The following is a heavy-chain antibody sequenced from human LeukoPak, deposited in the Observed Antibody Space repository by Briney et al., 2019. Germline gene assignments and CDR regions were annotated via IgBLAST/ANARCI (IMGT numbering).Heavy chain of an antibody. CDR1: GFTFSNAW. CDR3: TTALEPDAFDI. CDR2: IKSKTDGGTT. V-gene: IGHV3-15*01. Sequence: PGGSLRLSCAASGFTFSNAWMSWVRQAPGKGLEWVGRIKSKTDGGTTDYAAPVKGRFTISRDDSKNTLYLQMNSLKTENTAVYYCTTALEPDAFDIWGQGTMVTVSS. J-gene: IGHJ3*02.